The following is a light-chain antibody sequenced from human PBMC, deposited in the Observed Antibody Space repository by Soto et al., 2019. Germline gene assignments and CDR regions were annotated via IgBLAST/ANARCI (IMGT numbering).Light chain of an antibody. CDR2: NDN. Sequence: QSVLTQPPSASETPGQRVTISCSGSSSNIGTFTVNWYQHLPGAAPKLLIYNDNQRPSGVPDRFSGSKSGTSASLAISGLQSEDEADYYCATWDDSLSGHVVVGGGTKLTVL. CDR1: SSNIGTFT. J-gene: IGLJ2*01. CDR3: ATWDDSLSGHVV. V-gene: IGLV1-44*01.